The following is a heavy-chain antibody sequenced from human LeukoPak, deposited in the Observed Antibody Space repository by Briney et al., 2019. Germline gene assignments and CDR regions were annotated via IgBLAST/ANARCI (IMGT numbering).Heavy chain of an antibody. CDR1: GGSFSSYY. D-gene: IGHD5-18*01. V-gene: IGHV4-59*01. CDR2: IFYSGST. J-gene: IGHJ3*02. CDR3: ARVRGYSYGSDAFDI. Sequence: SETLSLTCTVSGGSFSSYYWSWIRQPPGKGLEWIGNIFYSGSTNYTPSLKSRVTISVDRSKNQFSLKLTSVTAADTAVFYCARVRGYSYGSDAFDIWGQGTMVTVSS.